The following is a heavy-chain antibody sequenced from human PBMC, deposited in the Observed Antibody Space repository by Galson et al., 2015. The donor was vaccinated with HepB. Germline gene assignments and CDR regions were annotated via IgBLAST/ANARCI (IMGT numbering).Heavy chain of an antibody. D-gene: IGHD1-26*01. CDR3: AKDRTGSYDF. J-gene: IGHJ4*02. V-gene: IGHV3-72*01. CDR1: GFSIGDFH. CDR2: SRNKPSSYTT. Sequence: SLRLSCAASGFSIGDFHMDWVRQAPGKGLEWVGRSRNKPSSYTTDYAASVKGRFTISRDDSKNSLYLQMNSLKTEGTALYYCAKDRTGSYDFWGQGTLVTVSS.